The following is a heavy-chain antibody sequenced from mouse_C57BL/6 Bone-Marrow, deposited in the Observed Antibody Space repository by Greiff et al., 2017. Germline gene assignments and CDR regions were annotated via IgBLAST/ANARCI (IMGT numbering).Heavy chain of an antibody. CDR3: ASLVWFAY. CDR2: LSSGSSTI. Sequence: EVMLVESGGGLVKPGGSLKLSCAASGFTFSDYGMHWVRQAPEKGLEWVAYLSSGSSTIDYADTVKGRFTISRDNAKNTLFLQMTSLRSEDTAMYCCASLVWFAYWGQGTLVTVSA. J-gene: IGHJ3*01. CDR1: GFTFSDYG. V-gene: IGHV5-17*01.